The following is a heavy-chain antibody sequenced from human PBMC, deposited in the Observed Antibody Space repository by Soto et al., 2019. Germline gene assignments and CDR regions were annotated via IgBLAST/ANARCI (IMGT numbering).Heavy chain of an antibody. CDR1: GFTFSSYA. CDR3: AKSPGRRYDFWSGYYTGFDY. D-gene: IGHD3-3*01. V-gene: IGHV3-23*01. CDR2: ISGSGGST. J-gene: IGHJ4*02. Sequence: GGSLRLSCAASGFTFSSYAMSWVRQAPGKGLKWVSAISGSGGSTYYADSVKGRFTISRDNSKNTLYLQMNSLRAEDTAVYYCAKSPGRRYDFWSGYYTGFDYWGQGTLVTVSS.